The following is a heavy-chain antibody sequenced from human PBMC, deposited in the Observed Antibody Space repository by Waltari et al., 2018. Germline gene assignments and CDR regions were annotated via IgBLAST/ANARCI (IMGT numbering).Heavy chain of an antibody. CDR3: AKSRGFEY. J-gene: IGHJ4*02. D-gene: IGHD2-2*01. V-gene: IGHV3-7*01. CDR2: INYDGSQT. CDR1: GFTFSRYW. Sequence: EVQLVESGGGLVQPGGSLRLSCGASGFTFSRYWMSWGRQTPGKGLQWVANINYDGSQTYYVDSVKGRFTISRDNAKNSVFLQMNSLRVEDTAVYYCAKSRGFEYWGQGALITVSS.